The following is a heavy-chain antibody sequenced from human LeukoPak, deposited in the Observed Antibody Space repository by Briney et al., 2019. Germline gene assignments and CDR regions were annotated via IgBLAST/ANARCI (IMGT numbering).Heavy chain of an antibody. J-gene: IGHJ4*02. CDR1: GGTFSSYA. Sequence: SVKVSCKASGGTFSSYAISWVRQAPGQGLEWMGRIIPIFGTANYAQKFQGRVTITTDESTSTAYMELSSLRSKDTAVYYCAGTLAYCGGDCSDFDYWGQGTLVTVSS. CDR3: AGTLAYCGGDCSDFDY. V-gene: IGHV1-69*05. CDR2: IIPIFGTA. D-gene: IGHD2-21*02.